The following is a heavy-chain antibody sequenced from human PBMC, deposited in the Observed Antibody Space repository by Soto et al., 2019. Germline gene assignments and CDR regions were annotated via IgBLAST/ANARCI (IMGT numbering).Heavy chain of an antibody. CDR2: IYYSGST. Sequence: PSETLSLTCTVSGGSISSGGYYWSWIRQHPGKGLEWIGYIYYSGSTYYNPSLKSRVTISVDTSKNQFSLKLSSVTAADTAVYYCASWDRYSSSWLHPHQFQHWGQGTLVTVSS. CDR3: ASWDRYSSSWLHPHQFQH. V-gene: IGHV4-31*03. J-gene: IGHJ1*01. CDR1: GGSISSGGYY. D-gene: IGHD6-13*01.